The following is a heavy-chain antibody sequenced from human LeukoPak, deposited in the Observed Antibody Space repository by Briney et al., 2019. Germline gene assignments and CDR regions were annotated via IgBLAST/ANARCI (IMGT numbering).Heavy chain of an antibody. CDR1: GFTFSDYY. CDR3: ARAAWFYYDSSGYYYSRRAPDAFDI. Sequence: GGSLRLSCAASGFTFSDYYMSWIRQAPGKGLEWVSYISSSGSTIYYADSVKGRFTISRDNAKNSLYLQMNSLRAEDTAVYYCARAAWFYYDSSGYYYSRRAPDAFDIWGQGTMVTVSS. J-gene: IGHJ3*02. V-gene: IGHV3-11*01. D-gene: IGHD3-22*01. CDR2: ISSSGSTI.